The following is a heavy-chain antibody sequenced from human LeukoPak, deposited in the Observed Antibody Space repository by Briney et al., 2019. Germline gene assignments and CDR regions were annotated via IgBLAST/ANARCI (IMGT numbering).Heavy chain of an antibody. CDR1: GYTFTSYD. Sequence: ASVKVSCMASGYTFTSYDINWVRPATRQGREWMGWMNPNSGNTGYAQKFQGRVTMTRNTSISTAYMELSRLRSEDTAVYYCAKRRGCSGGSCYSGPYYMDVWGKGTTVTVSS. D-gene: IGHD2-15*01. CDR3: AKRRGCSGGSCYSGPYYMDV. J-gene: IGHJ6*03. V-gene: IGHV1-8*01. CDR2: MNPNSGNT.